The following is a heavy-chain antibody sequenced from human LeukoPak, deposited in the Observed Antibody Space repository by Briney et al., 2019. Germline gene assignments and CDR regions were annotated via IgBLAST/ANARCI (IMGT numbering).Heavy chain of an antibody. D-gene: IGHD3-16*02. V-gene: IGHV3-48*03. CDR3: ASSLSLWANYRCQ. CDR1: GFTLSSSE. J-gene: IGHJ4*02. CDR2: IAVDDTK. Sequence: PGGSLRLSCAASGFTLSSSEMNWVRQAPGKGLEWVSFIAVDDTKYYADSVKGRFTISRDSAKNSLYLQMNSLRAEDTAVYYCASSLSLWANYRCQWGRGTLVTVSS.